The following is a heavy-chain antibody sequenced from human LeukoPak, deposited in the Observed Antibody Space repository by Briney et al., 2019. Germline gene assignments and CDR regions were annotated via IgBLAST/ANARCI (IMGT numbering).Heavy chain of an antibody. J-gene: IGHJ5*02. CDR1: GGSISSGRNY. CDR3: ASYYGSGSYSWFDP. D-gene: IGHD3-10*01. V-gene: IGHV4-61*02. CDR2: IYIFSGST. Sequence: SETLSLTCTVSGGSISSGRNYWTWIRQPAGKGLEWIGRIYIFSGSTNYNPSLKSRVTISVDTSKNQFSLKLSSVTAADTAVYYCASYYGSGSYSWFDPWGQGTLVTVSS.